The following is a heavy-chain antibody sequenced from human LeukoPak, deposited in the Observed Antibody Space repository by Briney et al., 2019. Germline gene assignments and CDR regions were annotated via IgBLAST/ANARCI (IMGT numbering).Heavy chain of an antibody. CDR3: ARDFSAAFDI. CDR2: IYDSGTT. V-gene: IGHV4-4*02. J-gene: IGHJ3*02. CDR1: GGSISSSNW. Sequence: SETLSLTCAVSGGSISSSNWWSWVRQPPGKGLEWIGYIYDSGTTNYNPSLKSRVTISVDTATNQFSLKLRSVTAADTAVYYCARDFSAAFDIWGQGTMVTVSS. D-gene: IGHD2/OR15-2a*01.